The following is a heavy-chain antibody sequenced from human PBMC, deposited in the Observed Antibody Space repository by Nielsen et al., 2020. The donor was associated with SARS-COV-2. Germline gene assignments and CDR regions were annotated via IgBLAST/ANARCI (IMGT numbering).Heavy chain of an antibody. CDR3: AKDMGHYGDYVGLDY. CDR1: GFTFDDYA. Sequence: GGSLRLSCAASGFTFDDYAMHWVRQAPGKGLEWVSGISWNSGSIGYADSVKGRFTISRDNAKNSLYLQMNSLRAEDTALYYCAKDMGHYGDYVGLDYWSQGTLVTVSS. J-gene: IGHJ4*02. CDR2: ISWNSGSI. D-gene: IGHD4-17*01. V-gene: IGHV3-9*01.